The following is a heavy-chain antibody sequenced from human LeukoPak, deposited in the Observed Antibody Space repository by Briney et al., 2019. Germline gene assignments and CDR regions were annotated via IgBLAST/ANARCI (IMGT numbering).Heavy chain of an antibody. V-gene: IGHV3-23*01. J-gene: IGHJ3*02. CDR2: ISGSGGST. CDR3: VKDPDPRYCSSTSCSPI. Sequence: GGSLRLSCAASGFTFSSYAMSWVRQAPGKGLEWVSAISGSGGSTYYADSVKGRFTISRDNSKNTLYLQMNSLRAEDTAVYYCVKDPDPRYCSSTSCSPIWGQGTMVTVSS. CDR1: GFTFSSYA. D-gene: IGHD2-2*01.